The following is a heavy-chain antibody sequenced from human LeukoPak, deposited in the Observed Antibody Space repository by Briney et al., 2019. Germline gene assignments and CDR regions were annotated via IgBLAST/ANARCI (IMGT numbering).Heavy chain of an antibody. Sequence: GGSLGLSCVVSGFTFSNYAMHWVRQAPGQAPGKGLEWVAVMSYDGSHEYCADSVKGRFTISRDNPKSTLYLQMNSLRPEDTAVYYCARAFGGSYSSTVDYWGQGTLVTVSS. CDR2: MSYDGSHE. J-gene: IGHJ4*02. V-gene: IGHV3-30*04. D-gene: IGHD1-26*01. CDR1: GFTFSNYA. CDR3: ARAFGGSYSSTVDY.